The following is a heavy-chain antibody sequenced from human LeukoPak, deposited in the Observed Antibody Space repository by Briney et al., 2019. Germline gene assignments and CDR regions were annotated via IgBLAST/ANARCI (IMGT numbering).Heavy chain of an antibody. V-gene: IGHV4-39*01. D-gene: IGHD3-10*01. CDR3: ARPYGSGSYYYYNMDV. CDR1: GGSISSSSYY. J-gene: IGHJ6*03. Sequence: SETLSLTCSVSGGSISSSSYYWGWIRQPQGKGLEWIGTVYYSGTSYYNPSLKSRVSMSVDTSKNQFFLKLSSVTAADTATYYCARPYGSGSYYYYNMDVWGKGTTVTVSS. CDR2: VYYSGTS.